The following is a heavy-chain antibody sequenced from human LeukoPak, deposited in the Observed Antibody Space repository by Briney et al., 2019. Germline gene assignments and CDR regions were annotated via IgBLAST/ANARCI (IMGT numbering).Heavy chain of an antibody. CDR2: IYTSGST. V-gene: IGHV4-61*02. Sequence: PSQTLSLTCTVSGGSISSGSYYWSWIRQPAGKGLEWIGRIYTSGSTNYNPSLKSRVTISVDTSKNQFSLKLSSVTAADTAVYYCARVPQRQLVGEDAFDIWGQGTMVTVSS. CDR3: ARVPQRQLVGEDAFDI. J-gene: IGHJ3*02. CDR1: GGSISSGSYY. D-gene: IGHD6-6*01.